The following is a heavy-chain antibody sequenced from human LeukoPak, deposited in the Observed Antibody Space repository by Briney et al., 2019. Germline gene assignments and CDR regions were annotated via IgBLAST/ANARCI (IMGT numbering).Heavy chain of an antibody. CDR3: ARRGSGTGYWYFDL. V-gene: IGHV3-7*02. CDR2: MKQDGSEK. D-gene: IGHD5-12*01. J-gene: IGHJ2*01. CDR1: GFTFSTYW. Sequence: GGPLRLSCAASGFTFSTYWMTWVRQAPGKGLEWVANMKQDGSEKNYVDSAKGRFTISRDNDKNSLYLQMNSLRAEDTAVYYCARRGSGTGYWYFDLWGRGTLLTVSS.